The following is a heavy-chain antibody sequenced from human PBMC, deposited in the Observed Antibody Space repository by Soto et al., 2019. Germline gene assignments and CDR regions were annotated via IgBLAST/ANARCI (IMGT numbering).Heavy chain of an antibody. CDR2: ISAYNGNT. J-gene: IGHJ5*02. CDR1: GYTFTSYG. V-gene: IGHV1-18*01. CDR3: AREHNWNYPNWFDP. Sequence: ASVKVSCKASGYTFTSYGISWVRQAPGQGLEWMGWISAYNGNTNYAQKLQGRVTMTTDTSTSTAYMELRSLRSDDTAVYYCAREHNWNYPNWFDPWGQGTLLTVSS. D-gene: IGHD1-7*01.